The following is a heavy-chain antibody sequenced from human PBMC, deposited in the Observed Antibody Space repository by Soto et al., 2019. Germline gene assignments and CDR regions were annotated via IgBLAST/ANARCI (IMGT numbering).Heavy chain of an antibody. Sequence: PGGSLRLSCACSGFTLSDNYMDWVRQAPGKGLEWVGRTRNKANRYTTEYAASVKGRFTVSRDESMNSLHLQMNSLKTEDTAVYYCVRTSHYGSGTWNFDFWGQGTVVTVSS. CDR3: VRTSHYGSGTWNFDF. CDR1: GFTLSDNY. V-gene: IGHV3-72*01. D-gene: IGHD3-10*01. CDR2: TRNKANRYTT. J-gene: IGHJ4*02.